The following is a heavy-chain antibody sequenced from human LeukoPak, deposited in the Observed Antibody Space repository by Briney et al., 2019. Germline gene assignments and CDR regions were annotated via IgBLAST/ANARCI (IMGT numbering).Heavy chain of an antibody. CDR1: GGSITSGRYY. CDR2: SYYTGST. CDR3: ARATYDLLTGYYLDS. J-gene: IGHJ4*02. D-gene: IGHD3-9*01. Sequence: TLSLTCRVSGGSITSGRYYWTWIRQYPEKGLEWIGYSYYTGSTHYKPSLKSRAAISLDKSKNQFSLNLTSATAADTAVYYCARATYDLLTGYYLDSWGQGTLVTVSS. V-gene: IGHV4-31*03.